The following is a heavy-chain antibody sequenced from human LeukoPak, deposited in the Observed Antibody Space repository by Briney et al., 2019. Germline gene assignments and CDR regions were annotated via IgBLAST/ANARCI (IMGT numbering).Heavy chain of an antibody. J-gene: IGHJ4*02. CDR3: ARDFQGIAAAGSPFDY. Sequence: GGSLRLSCAASGFTFSSYTMHWVRQAPGKGLEWVAVISYDGSNKYYADSVKGRFTISRDNSKNTLYLQMNSLRAEDTAVYYCARDFQGIAAAGSPFDYWGQGTLVTVSS. CDR2: ISYDGSNK. D-gene: IGHD6-13*01. CDR1: GFTFSSYT. V-gene: IGHV3-30-3*01.